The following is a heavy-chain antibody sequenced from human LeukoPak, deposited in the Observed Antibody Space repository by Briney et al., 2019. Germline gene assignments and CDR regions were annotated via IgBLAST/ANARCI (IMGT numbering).Heavy chain of an antibody. Sequence: SETLSLTCTVSGGSISSGGYYWSWIRQHPGKGLEWIGYIYYSGSTYYNPSLKSRVTISVDTSKNQFSLKLSSVTAADTAVYYRARVPSVVTGDGAYAFDIWGQGTMVTVSS. CDR2: IYYSGST. CDR1: GGSISSGGYY. J-gene: IGHJ3*02. V-gene: IGHV4-31*03. CDR3: ARVPSVVTGDGAYAFDI. D-gene: IGHD4-23*01.